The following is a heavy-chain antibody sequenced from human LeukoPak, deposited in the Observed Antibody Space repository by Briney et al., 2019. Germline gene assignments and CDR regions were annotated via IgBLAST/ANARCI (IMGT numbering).Heavy chain of an antibody. CDR2: IYHSGST. CDR1: GGSISSGGYS. D-gene: IGHD3-10*01. CDR3: ARAPSYYGSGSYYAFDI. J-gene: IGHJ3*02. Sequence: SQTLSLTCAVSGGSISSGGYSWSWIRQPPGKGLEWIGYIYHSGSTYYNPSLKSRVTISVDRSKNQFSLKLSSVTAADTAVHYCARAPSYYGSGSYYAFDIWGQGTMVTVSS. V-gene: IGHV4-30-2*01.